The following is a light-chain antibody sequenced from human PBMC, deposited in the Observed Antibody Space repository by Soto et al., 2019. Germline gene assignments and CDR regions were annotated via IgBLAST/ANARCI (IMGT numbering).Light chain of an antibody. Sequence: AIQLSQSPSSLSASVGDRVTITCRASQGLRNDLAWYQQKPVKAPKLLIHAASSLQSGVPSTFSGSGCGPDFTLTISSLERVDLSIYDCLKDHEYPWTCRQGTKVHIK. CDR2: AAS. V-gene: IGKV1-6*01. CDR3: LKDHEYPWT. CDR1: QGLRND. J-gene: IGKJ1*01.